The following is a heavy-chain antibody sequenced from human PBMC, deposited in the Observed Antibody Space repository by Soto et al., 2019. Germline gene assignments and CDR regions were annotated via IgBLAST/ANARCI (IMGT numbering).Heavy chain of an antibody. V-gene: IGHV1-69*06. Sequence: ASVKVSCKASGGTFSSYAISWVRQAPGQGLEWMGGIIPIFGTANYAQKFQGRVTITADKSTSTAYMELSSLRSEDTAVYYCARGADAMLSPNFDYWSQGSLVTVSS. CDR2: IIPIFGTA. J-gene: IGHJ4*02. CDR3: ARGADAMLSPNFDY. D-gene: IGHD2-8*01. CDR1: GGTFSSYA.